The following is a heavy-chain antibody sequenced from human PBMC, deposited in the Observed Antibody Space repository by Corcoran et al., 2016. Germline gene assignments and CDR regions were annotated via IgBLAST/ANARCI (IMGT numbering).Heavy chain of an antibody. J-gene: IGHJ6*02. CDR2: ISWDGGST. D-gene: IGHD4-17*01. V-gene: IGHV3-43D*03. CDR1: GFTFDDYA. CDR3: AKDHDYGDYAGYMDV. Sequence: EVQLVESWGVVVQPGGSLRLSCAASGFTFDDYAMHWVRQAPGKGLEWVSLISWDGGSTYYADSVKGRFNISRDNSKNSLYLQMNSLSAEEIALYYCAKDHDYGDYAGYMDVWGQGTTVTVSS.